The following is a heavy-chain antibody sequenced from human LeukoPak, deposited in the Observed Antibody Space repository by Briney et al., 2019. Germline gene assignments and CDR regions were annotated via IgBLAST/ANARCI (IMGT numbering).Heavy chain of an antibody. D-gene: IGHD1-7*01. CDR2: IYYSGST. V-gene: IGHV4-39*01. J-gene: IGHJ4*02. CDR1: GGSISSSSYY. Sequence: SETLSLTCTVSGGSISSSSYYWGWIRQPPGKGLEWIGSIYYSGSTYYNPSLKSRVTISVDTSKNQFSLKLSSVTAADTAVYYCARHGLEWELELRSHFDYWGQGTLVTASS. CDR3: ARHGLEWELELRSHFDY.